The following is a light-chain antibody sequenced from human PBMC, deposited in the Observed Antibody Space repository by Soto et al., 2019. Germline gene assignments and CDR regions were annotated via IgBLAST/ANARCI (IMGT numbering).Light chain of an antibody. V-gene: IGKV1-6*01. CDR1: QGSSFD. CDR2: AAS. J-gene: IGKJ2*01. CDR3: LQDYNYPYT. Sequence: AIHMTQSPSSLSTSVGDRVTITCRASQGSSFDVAWYQQKPGKAPKLLIYAASSLQSGVPSRFSGSGSVTDFTLTISSLQPEDFATYYCLQDYNYPYTFGQGTKLEIK.